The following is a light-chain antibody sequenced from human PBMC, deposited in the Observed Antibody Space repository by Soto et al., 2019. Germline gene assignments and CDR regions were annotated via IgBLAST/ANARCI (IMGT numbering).Light chain of an antibody. V-gene: IGLV2-23*01. CDR3: CSYAGSGIGYV. CDR1: SSDVGSYNL. Sequence: QSVLTQPASVSGSPGQSITISCTGTSSDVGSYNLVSWYQQHPGKAPKLMIYEGSKRPSGVSNRFSGSKSGNTASLTISGLQAEDEADYYCCSYAGSGIGYVFGTGTKVTVL. J-gene: IGLJ1*01. CDR2: EGS.